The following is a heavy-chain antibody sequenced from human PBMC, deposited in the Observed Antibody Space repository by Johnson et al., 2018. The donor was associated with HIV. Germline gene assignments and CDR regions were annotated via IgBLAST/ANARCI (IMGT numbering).Heavy chain of an antibody. Sequence: QVLLVESGGGVVQPGRSLRLSCAASGFTFSSYAMHWVRQAPGKGLEWVAVISYDGSNKYYADSVKGRFTISRDTSKNTLSLQMNSLRAEDTAVYYCAKGGADYSDSRGYSENDAFDIWGQGTMVTVSS. J-gene: IGHJ3*02. CDR1: GFTFSSYA. D-gene: IGHD3-22*01. V-gene: IGHV3-30-3*01. CDR2: ISYDGSNK. CDR3: AKGGADYSDSRGYSENDAFDI.